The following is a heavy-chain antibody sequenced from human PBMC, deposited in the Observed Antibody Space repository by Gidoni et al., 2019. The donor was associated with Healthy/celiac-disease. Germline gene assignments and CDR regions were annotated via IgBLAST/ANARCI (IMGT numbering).Heavy chain of an antibody. J-gene: IGHJ5*02. CDR1: GGSISSRSYY. V-gene: IGHV4-39*01. Sequence: QLQLQESGPGLVKPTETLSLTCTVSGGSISSRSYYWGWLRQPPGKGLGWIGSIYYSGSTYYNPSLKSRVTISVDTSKNQFSLKLSAVTAADTAVYYCARRHCSGGSCYSAWFDPWGQGTLVTVSS. CDR3: ARRHCSGGSCYSAWFDP. CDR2: IYYSGST. D-gene: IGHD2-15*01.